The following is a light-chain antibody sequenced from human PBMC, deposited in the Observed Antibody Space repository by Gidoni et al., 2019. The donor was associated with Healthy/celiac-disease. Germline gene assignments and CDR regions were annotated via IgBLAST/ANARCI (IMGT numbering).Light chain of an antibody. V-gene: IGKV1-39*01. J-gene: IGKJ4*01. Sequence: DLQMTQSPSSLSASVGDRVTITCRASQSISSYLNWYQQKPGKAPKLLIYAASSLQSGVPSRFSGSGSGTDFTLTISSLQPEDFATYYCQQSYSTPLTLGGGTKVEIK. CDR3: QQSYSTPLT. CDR2: AAS. CDR1: QSISSY.